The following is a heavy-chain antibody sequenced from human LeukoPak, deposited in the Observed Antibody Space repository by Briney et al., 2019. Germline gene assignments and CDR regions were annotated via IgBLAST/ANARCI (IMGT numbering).Heavy chain of an antibody. V-gene: IGHV3-48*03. CDR3: AREGGSGWPFDY. CDR1: GFTFSSYE. J-gene: IGHJ4*02. CDR2: ISASGSTI. Sequence: GGSLRLSCAASGFTFSSYEMHWVRLAPGKGLEWLSYISASGSTIYYADSVKGRFTISRDNARNSLYLQMNSLRADDTALYYCAREGGSGWPFDYWGQGALVTVSS. D-gene: IGHD6-19*01.